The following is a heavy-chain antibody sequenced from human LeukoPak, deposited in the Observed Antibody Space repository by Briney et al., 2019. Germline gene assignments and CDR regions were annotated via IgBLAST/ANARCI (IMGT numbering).Heavy chain of an antibody. J-gene: IGHJ5*02. CDR3: RHVVTLVRGVNNRKEDWFDP. Sequence: ASVKVSCKASGYIFIGYYMHWVRQAPGQGLEWMGWINPNNGGTNYAQKFQGRVTMTRDTSISTVYMELSRLRSDDTAVYYSRHVVTLVRGVNNRKEDWFDPWGQGTLVSVSS. V-gene: IGHV1-2*02. CDR1: GYIFIGYY. CDR2: INPNNGGT. D-gene: IGHD3-10*01.